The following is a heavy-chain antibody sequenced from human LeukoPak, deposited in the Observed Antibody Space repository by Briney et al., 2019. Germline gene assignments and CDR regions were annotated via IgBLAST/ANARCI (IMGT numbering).Heavy chain of an antibody. Sequence: ASVKVSCKASGYSFTGYYMHWVRQAPEQGLEWMGWISVYNGNTDYAQRVQGRVTLTTDTSTSTAYMELRSLRSDDTAVYYCARCYIAATGRCDYWGQGTLVTVSS. CDR2: ISVYNGNT. CDR1: GYSFTGYY. V-gene: IGHV1-18*04. D-gene: IGHD6-13*01. CDR3: ARCYIAATGRCDY. J-gene: IGHJ4*02.